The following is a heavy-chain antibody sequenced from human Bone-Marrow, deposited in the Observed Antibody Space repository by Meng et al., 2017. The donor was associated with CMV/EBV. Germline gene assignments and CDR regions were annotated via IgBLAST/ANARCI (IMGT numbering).Heavy chain of an antibody. J-gene: IGHJ5*02. D-gene: IGHD3-3*01. Sequence: ETLSLTCAASGFTFDDYAMHWVRQAPGKGLEWVSVIYSCGSTYYADSVKGRFTISRDDSKNTLYLQMNSLKTEDTAVYYCTAYDFWSDVWFDPWGQGTLVTVSS. CDR2: IYSCGST. CDR1: GFTFDDYA. V-gene: IGHV3-23*03. CDR3: TAYDFWSDVWFDP.